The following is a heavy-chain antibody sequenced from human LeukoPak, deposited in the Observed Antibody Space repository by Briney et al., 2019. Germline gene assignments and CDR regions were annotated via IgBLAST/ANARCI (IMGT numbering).Heavy chain of an antibody. J-gene: IGHJ3*02. V-gene: IGHV4-34*01. Sequence: SETLSLTCAVYGGSFSDYYWSWIRQPPRKGLEWIGEFNHSGSTNYNPSLKSRVTISVDTSKNHFPLKLSSVTAADTAVYYCARRVRGVNDAFDIWGQGTMVTVSS. D-gene: IGHD3-10*01. CDR1: GGSFSDYY. CDR3: ARRVRGVNDAFDI. CDR2: FNHSGST.